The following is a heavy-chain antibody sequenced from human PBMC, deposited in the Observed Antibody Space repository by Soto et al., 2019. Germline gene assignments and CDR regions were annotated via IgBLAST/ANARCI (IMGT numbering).Heavy chain of an antibody. CDR3: ARGAHYYGSGSFLYYYYYYGMDV. Sequence: ASVKVSCKASGDTFTGYYMHWVRQAPGQGLEWMGWINPNSGGTNYAQKFQGWVTMTRDTSISTAYMELSRLRSDDTAVYYCARGAHYYGSGSFLYYYYYYGMDVWGQGTTVTVSS. V-gene: IGHV1-2*04. CDR1: GDTFTGYY. J-gene: IGHJ6*02. D-gene: IGHD3-10*01. CDR2: INPNSGGT.